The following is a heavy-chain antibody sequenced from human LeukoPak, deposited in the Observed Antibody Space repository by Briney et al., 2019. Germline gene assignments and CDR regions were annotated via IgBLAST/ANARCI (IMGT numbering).Heavy chain of an antibody. CDR2: VYYNGNT. CDR3: ARRLNGYNVGGRDYFGMDV. Sequence: SETLSLTCTVSGGSFHNYYWSWIRQPPGKGLEWIGYVYYNGNTKYNPSLKSRVTISLNTSNNQFSLMLNSVTAADTAVYYCARRLNGYNVGGRDYFGMDVWGQGTTVTVS. V-gene: IGHV4-59*08. CDR1: GGSFHNYY. J-gene: IGHJ6*02. D-gene: IGHD5-12*01.